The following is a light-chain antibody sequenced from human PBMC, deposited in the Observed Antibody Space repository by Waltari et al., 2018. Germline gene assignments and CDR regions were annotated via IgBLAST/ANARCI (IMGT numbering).Light chain of an antibody. CDR3: QSYDRSLSGGYV. Sequence: DIVMTQSPLSLSVTPGEPASISCRSSQSLLHNNGYKYLDWYLQKPGQSPQLLFYLGSNRASGVPDRFSGSKSGTSAYLAITGLQAEDEADYYCQSYDRSLSGGYVFGPGT. CDR1: QSLLHNNGYKY. CDR2: LGS. V-gene: IGKV2-28*01. J-gene: IGKJ3*01.